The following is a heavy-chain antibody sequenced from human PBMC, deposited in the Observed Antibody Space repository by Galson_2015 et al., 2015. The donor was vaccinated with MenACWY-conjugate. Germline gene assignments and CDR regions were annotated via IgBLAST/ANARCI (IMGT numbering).Heavy chain of an antibody. CDR1: GFSLSTNKMG. J-gene: IGHJ3*01. D-gene: IGHD7-27*01. CDR2: IYWDDEK. V-gene: IGHV2-5*02. Sequence: PALVKPTQTLTLTCTFSGFSLSTNKMGVGWIRQPPGKALEWLALIYWDDEKHYNPSLKSRLTITKDTSTNQAVLTLTNMDPVDTGTYYCAHRRHWGLREKPDAFDVWGQGTLVTVSS. CDR3: AHRRHWGLREKPDAFDV.